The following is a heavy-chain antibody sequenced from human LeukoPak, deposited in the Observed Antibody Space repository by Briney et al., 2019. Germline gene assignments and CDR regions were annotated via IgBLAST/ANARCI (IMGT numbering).Heavy chain of an antibody. CDR3: ARAASGSYPCSD. V-gene: IGHV4-39*07. J-gene: IGHJ4*02. Sequence: SETLSLTCTVSGGSISSSSYYWGWIRQPPGKGLEWIGNICYSETTYYNPSLESRVTISIDTSNNQFSLKLSSVTAADTAVYYCARAASGSYPCSDWGQGTLVTVSS. D-gene: IGHD1-26*01. CDR1: GGSISSSSYY. CDR2: ICYSETT.